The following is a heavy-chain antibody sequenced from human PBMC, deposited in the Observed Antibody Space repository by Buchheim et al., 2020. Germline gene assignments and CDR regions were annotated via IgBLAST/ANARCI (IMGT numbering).Heavy chain of an antibody. CDR3: GPAHSSGSQVRTFDI. D-gene: IGHD3-22*01. CDR1: GFTFSNYW. CDR2: INGDGSST. Sequence: EVQVVESGGGLVQPGGSLRLSCAASGFTFSNYWMHWVRQAPGKGLVWVSRINGDGSSTTYADSVKGRFTISRDNAKNTLYLQMNSLRAEDTAVYYCGPAHSSGSQVRTFDIWGQGT. V-gene: IGHV3-74*01. J-gene: IGHJ3*02.